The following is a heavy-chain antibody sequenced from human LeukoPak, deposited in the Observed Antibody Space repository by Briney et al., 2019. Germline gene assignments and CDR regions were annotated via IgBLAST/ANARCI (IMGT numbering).Heavy chain of an antibody. V-gene: IGHV3-7*01. CDR2: IQEDGSEK. CDR3: ARGGPKGAFDI. Sequence: GGSLRLTCAASGFTFSSYWMTWVRQAPGKGLERVVNIQEDGSEKYYVDSVKGRFTISRDNAKNSVYLQMDSLRAEDTAVYYCARGGPKGAFDIWGQGTMVTVSS. D-gene: IGHD3/OR15-3a*01. J-gene: IGHJ3*02. CDR1: GFTFSSYW.